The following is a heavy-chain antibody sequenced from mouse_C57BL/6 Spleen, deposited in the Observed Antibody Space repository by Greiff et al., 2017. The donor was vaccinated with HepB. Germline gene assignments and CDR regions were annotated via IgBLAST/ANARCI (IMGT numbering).Heavy chain of an antibody. V-gene: IGHV1-26*01. CDR3: ARGGVADY. J-gene: IGHJ2*01. Sequence: VQLQQSGPELVKPGASVKISCKASGYTFTDYYMNWVKQSLGKSLEWIGDINPNNGGTSYNQKFKGKATLTVDKSSSTAYMELRSLTSEDSAVYYCARGGVADYWGQGTTLTVSS. CDR2: INPNNGGT. CDR1: GYTFTDYY.